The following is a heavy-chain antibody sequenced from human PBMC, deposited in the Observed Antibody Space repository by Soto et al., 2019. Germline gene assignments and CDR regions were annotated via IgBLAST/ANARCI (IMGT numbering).Heavy chain of an antibody. D-gene: IGHD3-16*01. J-gene: IGHJ3*02. Sequence: ASVKVSCKASGYTFTSYAMHWVRQAPGQRLEWMGWINAGNGNTKYSQKFQGRVTITRDTSASTAYMELSSLRSEDTAVYYCARYGRGILNDAFDIWGQGTMVTVSS. V-gene: IGHV1-3*01. CDR3: ARYGRGILNDAFDI. CDR1: GYTFTSYA. CDR2: INAGNGNT.